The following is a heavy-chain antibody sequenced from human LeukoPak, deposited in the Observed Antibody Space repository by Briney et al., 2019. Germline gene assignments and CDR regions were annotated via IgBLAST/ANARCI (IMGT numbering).Heavy chain of an antibody. Sequence: TGGSLRLSCAASGFTFSTYWMNWARQAPGKGLEWVASINPSGSVKHYVNSVKGRFTISRDNAKNSLYLQMNSLRVEDTAFYYCAKDNRRHYTSGPNPDSLHWGQGALVTVSS. J-gene: IGHJ4*02. CDR1: GFTFSTYW. CDR2: INPSGSVK. V-gene: IGHV3-7*03. CDR3: AKDNRRHYTSGPNPDSLH. D-gene: IGHD6-19*01.